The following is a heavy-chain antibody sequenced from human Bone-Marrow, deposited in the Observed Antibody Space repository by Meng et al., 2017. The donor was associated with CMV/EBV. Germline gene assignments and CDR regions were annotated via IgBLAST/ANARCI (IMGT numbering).Heavy chain of an antibody. CDR3: ARDPVGATAGG. CDR2: INPSGGST. Sequence: ASVKVSCKASGYTFTSYYMHWVRQAPGQGLEWMGIINPSGGSTSYAQKFQGRVTITADKSTSTAYMELSSLRSEDTAVYYCARDPVGATAGGWGQGTLVTVSS. J-gene: IGHJ1*01. CDR1: GYTFTSYY. D-gene: IGHD1-26*01. V-gene: IGHV1-46*01.